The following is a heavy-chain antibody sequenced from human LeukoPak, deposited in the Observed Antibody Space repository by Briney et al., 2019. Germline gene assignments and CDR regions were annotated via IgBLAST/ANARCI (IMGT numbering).Heavy chain of an antibody. CDR2: ISDSGGGT. CDR3: AKAQVSRGYRNSFDQ. D-gene: IGHD5-24*01. Sequence: GGSLKLSCAASGFTFSSYAMSWVRQAPGKGLEWVSAISDSGGGTYYADSAKGRFTISRDNSKNTLYLQMNSLRAEDTAVYYCAKAQVSRGYRNSFDQWGQGTLVTVSS. V-gene: IGHV3-23*01. CDR1: GFTFSSYA. J-gene: IGHJ4*02.